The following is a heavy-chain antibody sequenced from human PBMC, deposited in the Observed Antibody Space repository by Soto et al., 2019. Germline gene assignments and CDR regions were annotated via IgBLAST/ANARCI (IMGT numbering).Heavy chain of an antibody. CDR1: GFRFSIYS. V-gene: IGHV3-48*02. CDR2: ITSDTKTI. CDR3: ARSVEGRFDY. Sequence: EVQLVESGGNLVQPGGSLRLSCAASGFRFSIYSMNWVRQAPGKGLEWSAYITSDTKTIKYADSVKGRFTISRDNDNNLVYLYMNSLRDEDTAVYYCARSVEGRFDYWGQGTVVTVSA. D-gene: IGHD6-19*01. J-gene: IGHJ4*02.